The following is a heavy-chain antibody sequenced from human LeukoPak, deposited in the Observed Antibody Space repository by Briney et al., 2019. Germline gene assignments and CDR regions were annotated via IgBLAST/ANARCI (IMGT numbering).Heavy chain of an antibody. CDR1: GFTFSTYW. CDR3: VAAGTFDY. V-gene: IGHV3-74*01. D-gene: IGHD6-13*01. J-gene: IGHJ4*02. Sequence: GGSLRLSCVVSGFTFSTYWMCWVRQAPGKGLVWVSRINTDGSTTNYADSVKGRFTISRDNTKNTLYLQMNTLRAEDTAVYYCVAAGTFDYWGQGALVTVSS. CDR2: INTDGSTT.